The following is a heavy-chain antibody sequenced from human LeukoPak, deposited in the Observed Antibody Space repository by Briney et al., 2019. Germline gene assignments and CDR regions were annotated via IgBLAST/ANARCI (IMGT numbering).Heavy chain of an antibody. CDR1: GGSISSGSYY. CDR2: IYTSGST. Sequence: PSETLSLTCTVSGGSISSGSYYWSWIRQPAGKGLEWIGRIYTSGSTNYNPSLKSRVTISVDTSKNQFSLKLSSVTAADTAVYYCATETGDGDYWGQGILVTVSS. J-gene: IGHJ4*02. D-gene: IGHD7-27*01. V-gene: IGHV4-61*02. CDR3: ATETGDGDY.